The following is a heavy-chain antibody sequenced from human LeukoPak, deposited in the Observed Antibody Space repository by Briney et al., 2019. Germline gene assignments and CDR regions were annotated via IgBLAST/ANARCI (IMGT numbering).Heavy chain of an antibody. V-gene: IGHV3-21*01. Sequence: GGSLRLSCAASGFTFSFYTMTWVRQAPGKGLEWVSSISTSSTYIYYADSLKGRFTISRDNAKNSLSLQMNSLRAEDTAVYYCARHRTASDYWGQGTLVTVSS. D-gene: IGHD3-16*02. CDR3: ARHRTASDY. CDR1: GFTFSFYT. CDR2: ISTSSTYI. J-gene: IGHJ4*02.